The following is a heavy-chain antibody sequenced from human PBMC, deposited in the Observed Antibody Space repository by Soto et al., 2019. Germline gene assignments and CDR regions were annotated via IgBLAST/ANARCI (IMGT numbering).Heavy chain of an antibody. Sequence: ASVKVSCKASGGTFSSYAISWVRQAPGQGLEWMGGIIPIFGTANYAQKFQGRVTITADESTSTAYMELSSLRSEDTAVYYCARESRYCSGGSCYYRPGNDYWGQGTLVTVSA. CDR1: GGTFSSYA. CDR2: IIPIFGTA. CDR3: ARESRYCSGGSCYYRPGNDY. J-gene: IGHJ4*02. D-gene: IGHD2-15*01. V-gene: IGHV1-69*13.